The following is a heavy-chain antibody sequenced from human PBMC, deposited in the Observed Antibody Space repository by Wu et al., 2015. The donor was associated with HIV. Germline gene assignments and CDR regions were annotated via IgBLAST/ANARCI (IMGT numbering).Heavy chain of an antibody. CDR2: IIPIFGTA. D-gene: IGHD2-2*01. Sequence: QVQLVQSGAEVKKPGSSVKVSCKASGGTFSSYAISWVRQAPGQGLEWMGGIIPIFGTANYTENFQGRVTITTDESTSTAYMELTSLRSEDTAVYYCARVRQPVPKSWNYFDYWGQGTLVTVSS. J-gene: IGHJ4*02. V-gene: IGHV1-69*05. CDR3: ARVRQPVPKSWNYFDY. CDR1: GGTFSSYA.